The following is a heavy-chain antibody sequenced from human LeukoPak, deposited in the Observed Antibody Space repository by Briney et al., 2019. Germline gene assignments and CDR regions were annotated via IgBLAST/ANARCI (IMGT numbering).Heavy chain of an antibody. CDR2: ISSSSSYI. J-gene: IGHJ4*02. V-gene: IGHV3-21*01. D-gene: IGHD1-1*01. Sequence: GGSLRLSCAASGFTFSSYSMNWVRQAPGKGLEWVSSISSSSSYIYYADSVKGRFTISRDNAKNSLFLQMNSLRAEDTAVYYCARALTTLTYEGYWGQGTLVTVSS. CDR3: ARALTTLTYEGY. CDR1: GFTFSSYS.